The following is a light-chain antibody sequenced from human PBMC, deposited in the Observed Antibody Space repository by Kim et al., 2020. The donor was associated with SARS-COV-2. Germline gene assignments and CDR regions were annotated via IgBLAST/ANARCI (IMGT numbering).Light chain of an antibody. J-gene: IGLJ2*01. CDR3: QTWGTGMV. V-gene: IGLV4-69*01. Sequence: QLVLTQSPSSSASLGASVKLTCTLTSGHSNYAIAWHQQRPEKGPRYLMKVKSDGGHTRGDGIPDRFSASSSGAERYLTISNLRSEDEADYYCQTWGTGMVFGGGTQLTVL. CDR1: SGHSNYA. CDR2: VKSDGGH.